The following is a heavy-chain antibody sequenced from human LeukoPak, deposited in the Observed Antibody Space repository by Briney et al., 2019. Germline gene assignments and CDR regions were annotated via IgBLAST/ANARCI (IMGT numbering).Heavy chain of an antibody. V-gene: IGHV4-39*07. D-gene: IGHD2-2*01. Sequence: SETLSLTCTVSGGSISSSSYYWGWIRQPPGKGLEWIGSIYYSGSTYYNPSLKSRVTISVDTSKNQFSLKLSSVTAADTAVYYCARDGPVIVVVPAALDNWYFDLWGRGTLVTVSS. J-gene: IGHJ2*01. CDR2: IYYSGST. CDR1: GGSISSSSYY. CDR3: ARDGPVIVVVPAALDNWYFDL.